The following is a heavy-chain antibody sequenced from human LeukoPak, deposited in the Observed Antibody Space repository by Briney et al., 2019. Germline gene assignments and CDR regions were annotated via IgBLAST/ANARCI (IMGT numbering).Heavy chain of an antibody. CDR1: GFTFSSYT. D-gene: IGHD2-15*01. V-gene: IGHV3-21*01. J-gene: IGHJ6*02. CDR3: ARDPTPRYCSGGSCYTHYGMDV. Sequence: PGGSLRLSCAASGFTFSSYTMNWVRQAPEKGLEWVSSISSSSSYIYYADSVKGRLTISRDNAKNSLYLQMNSLRAEDTAVYYCARDPTPRYCSGGSCYTHYGMDVWGQGTTVTVSS. CDR2: ISSSSSYI.